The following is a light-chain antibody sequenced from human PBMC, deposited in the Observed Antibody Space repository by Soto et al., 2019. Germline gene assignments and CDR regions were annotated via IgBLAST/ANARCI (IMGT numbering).Light chain of an antibody. CDR3: CSYAGSTPYV. V-gene: IGLV2-11*01. Sequence: QSALTQPRSVSGSPGQSVTISCTGTSSDVGGYDYVSWYQQHPGKAPKLMIYDVTNRPSGVPDRFSGSKSGNTASLTISGLQAEDEADYYCCSYAGSTPYVFGTGTKVTAL. J-gene: IGLJ1*01. CDR1: SSDVGGYDY. CDR2: DVT.